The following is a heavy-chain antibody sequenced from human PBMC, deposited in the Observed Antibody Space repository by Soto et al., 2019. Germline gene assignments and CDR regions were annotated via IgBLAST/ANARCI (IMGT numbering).Heavy chain of an antibody. V-gene: IGHV4-39*01. CDR1: GGSISSSSYY. CDR3: ARHPGYPYSSGWYGWFDP. CDR2: IYYSGST. Sequence: SETLSLTCTVSGGSISSSSYYWGWIRQPPGKGLEWIGSIYYSGSTYYNPSLKSRVTISVDTSKNQFSLKLSSVTAADTAVYYCARHPGYPYSSGWYGWFDPWGQGTLVTVSS. J-gene: IGHJ5*02. D-gene: IGHD6-19*01.